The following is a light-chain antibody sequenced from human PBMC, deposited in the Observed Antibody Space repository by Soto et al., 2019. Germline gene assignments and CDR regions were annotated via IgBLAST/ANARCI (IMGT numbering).Light chain of an antibody. CDR2: DAS. Sequence: DIQMTQSPSTLSASVGDRVTITCRASQSISSWLAWYQQKPGKAPKLLSYDASSLESGVPSRFSGSGSGTEFSLTSSSLQPEDFATYYCQQSYRTPPVTFRGGPKVEIK. V-gene: IGKV1-5*01. CDR3: QQSYRTPPVT. J-gene: IGKJ4*01. CDR1: QSISSW.